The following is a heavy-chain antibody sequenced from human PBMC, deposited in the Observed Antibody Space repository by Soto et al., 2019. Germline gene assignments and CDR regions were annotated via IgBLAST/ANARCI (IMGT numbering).Heavy chain of an antibody. CDR3: ARQISNDSDAFDI. CDR2: INPNSGGT. Sequence: QVQLVQSGAEVKKPGASVKVSCKASGYTFTDYYMHWVRQDPGQGLVRMGWINPNSGGTNYAQKFQGRVTMTRDTSISTAYMELSRLTSDDTAVYYCARQISNDSDAFDIWGKGTVVTVSS. V-gene: IGHV1-2*02. CDR1: GYTFTDYY. J-gene: IGHJ3*02. D-gene: IGHD2-15*01.